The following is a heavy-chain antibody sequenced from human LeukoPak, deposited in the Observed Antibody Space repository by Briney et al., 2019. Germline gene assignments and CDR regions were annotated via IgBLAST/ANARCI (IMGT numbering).Heavy chain of an antibody. D-gene: IGHD5-12*01. Sequence: PSETLSLTCTVSGYSISTGYFWAWIRQPPGKGLEWIGSISRGAGTYYSPSLKSRATMSLDTSKNQFSVNLNSVTAADTAVYYCARDHDVWVAPSFDYWGQGNLVSVSS. V-gene: IGHV4-38-2*02. CDR1: GYSISTGYF. J-gene: IGHJ4*02. CDR2: ISRGAGT. CDR3: ARDHDVWVAPSFDY.